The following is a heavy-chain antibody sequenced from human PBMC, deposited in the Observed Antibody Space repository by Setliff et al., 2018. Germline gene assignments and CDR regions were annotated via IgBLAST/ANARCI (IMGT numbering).Heavy chain of an antibody. Sequence: ASVKVSCKVSGYIFTDYNIHWVQQAPGKGLEWMGLVNPENGKLRYAEKFHDRVTISADTSRYTAYMEMSSLRSDDTAIYYGATGAGDRALEYWGQGALVTVSS. CDR1: GYIFTDYN. J-gene: IGHJ4*02. D-gene: IGHD2-21*01. CDR3: ATGAGDRALEY. CDR2: VNPENGKL. V-gene: IGHV1-69-2*01.